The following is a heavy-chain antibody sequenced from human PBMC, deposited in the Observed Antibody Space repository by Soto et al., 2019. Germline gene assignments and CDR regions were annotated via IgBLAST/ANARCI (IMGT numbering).Heavy chain of an antibody. D-gene: IGHD3-10*02. J-gene: IGHJ6*02. V-gene: IGHV1-18*01. Sequence: ASVKVSCKASGYTFTSYGISWVRQAPGQGLEWMGWISAYNGNTNYAQKLQGRVTMTTDTSTSTAYMELRSLRSDDTAVYYCARVVRGVMTPLQAYYYGMDVWGQGTTVTVSS. CDR2: ISAYNGNT. CDR1: GYTFTSYG. CDR3: ARVVRGVMTPLQAYYYGMDV.